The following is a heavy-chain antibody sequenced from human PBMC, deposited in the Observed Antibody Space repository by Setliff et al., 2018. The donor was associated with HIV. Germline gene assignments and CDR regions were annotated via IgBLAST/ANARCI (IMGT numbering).Heavy chain of an antibody. CDR3: ANSVTDASYWYFIH. V-gene: IGHV1-46*02. CDR2: IGPSGSST. D-gene: IGHD4-17*01. CDR1: AYTFNSYY. J-gene: IGHJ2*01. Sequence: ASVKVSCKTSAYTFNSYYMHWIRQAPGQGLEWMGLIGPSGSSTTYAQNFQGRVTFSRDTSASTAYMELSSLRSEDTAVYYCANSVTDASYWYFIHWGRGSPVTVSS.